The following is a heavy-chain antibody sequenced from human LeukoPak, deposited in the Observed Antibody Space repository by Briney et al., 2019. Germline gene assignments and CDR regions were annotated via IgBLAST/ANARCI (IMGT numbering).Heavy chain of an antibody. CDR1: GFTFSSYA. CDR3: ARTSRGSVGATRFFDY. CDR2: ISSNGGST. J-gene: IGHJ4*02. Sequence: GGSLRLSCAASGFTFSSYAMHWVRQAPGKGLEYVSAISSNGGSTYYANSVKGRFTISRDNSKNTLYLQMGSLRAEDMAVYYCARTSRGSVGATRFFDYWSQGTLVTVSS. V-gene: IGHV3-64*01. D-gene: IGHD1-26*01.